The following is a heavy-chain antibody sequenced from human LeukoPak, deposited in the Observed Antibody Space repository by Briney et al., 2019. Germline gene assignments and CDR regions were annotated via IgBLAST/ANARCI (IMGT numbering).Heavy chain of an antibody. D-gene: IGHD3-10*01. CDR2: ISSSSSTI. Sequence: PGGSLRLSCAASGFTFSSYAMSWVRQAPGKGLEWVSYISSSSSTIYYADSVKGRFTISRDNAKNSLYLQMNSLRAEDTAVYYCARDLLSGSYDYWGQGTLVTVSS. CDR3: ARDLLSGSYDY. V-gene: IGHV3-48*01. J-gene: IGHJ4*02. CDR1: GFTFSSYA.